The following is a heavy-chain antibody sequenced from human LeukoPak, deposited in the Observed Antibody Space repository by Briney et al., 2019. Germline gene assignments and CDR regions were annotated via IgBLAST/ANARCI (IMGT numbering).Heavy chain of an antibody. CDR2: IYYTGST. CDR1: GGSISSYY. CDR3: ARVVYSGYDFRGAMDV. J-gene: IGHJ6*03. V-gene: IGHV4-59*01. Sequence: SETLSLTCTISGGSISSYYWSWIRQPPGKGLEWIGYIYYTGSTNHNPSLKSRVTISVDTSKNQFSLRLSSVTATDTAVYYCARVVYSGYDFRGAMDVWGKGTTVTVSS. D-gene: IGHD5-12*01.